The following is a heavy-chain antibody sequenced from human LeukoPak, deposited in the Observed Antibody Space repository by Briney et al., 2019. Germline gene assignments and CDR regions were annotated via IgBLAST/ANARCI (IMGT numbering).Heavy chain of an antibody. CDR3: ARALGMATIAPFDY. CDR1: GFTFDDYG. D-gene: IGHD5-12*01. CDR2: INWNGGST. Sequence: GGSLRLSWAASGFTFDDYGMSWVRQAPGKGLEWVSGINWNGGSTGYADSVKGRFTISRDNAKNSLYLQMNSLRAEDTAVYYCARALGMATIAPFDYWGQGTLVTVSS. V-gene: IGHV3-20*04. J-gene: IGHJ4*02.